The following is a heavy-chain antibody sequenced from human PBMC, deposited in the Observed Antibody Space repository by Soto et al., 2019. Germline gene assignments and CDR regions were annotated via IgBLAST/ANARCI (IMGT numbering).Heavy chain of an antibody. CDR1: GGSISSGGYY. D-gene: IGHD5-18*01. J-gene: IGHJ4*02. CDR3: ARDQKYSYGYYYFGY. V-gene: IGHV4-31*03. CDR2: IYYSGST. Sequence: PSETLSLTCTVSGGSISSGGYYWSWIRQHPGKGLEWIGYIYYSGSTYYNPSLKSRVTISVDTSKNQFSLKLSSVTAADTAVYYCARDQKYSYGYYYFGYWGQGTLVTVSS.